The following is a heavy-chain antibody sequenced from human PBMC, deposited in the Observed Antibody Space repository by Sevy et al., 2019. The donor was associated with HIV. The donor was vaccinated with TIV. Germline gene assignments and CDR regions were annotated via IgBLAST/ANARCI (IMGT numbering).Heavy chain of an antibody. CDR1: GYTFTGYY. J-gene: IGHJ4*02. V-gene: IGHV1-2*02. Sequence: ASVKVSCKASGYTFTGYYMHWVRQAPGQGLEWMGWINPNSGGTNYAQKFQGRVTKTRDTSISTAYMELSRLRSDDTAVYYCASTSGYSYGAAFDYWGQGTLVTVSS. CDR3: ASTSGYSYGAAFDY. D-gene: IGHD5-18*01. CDR2: INPNSGGT.